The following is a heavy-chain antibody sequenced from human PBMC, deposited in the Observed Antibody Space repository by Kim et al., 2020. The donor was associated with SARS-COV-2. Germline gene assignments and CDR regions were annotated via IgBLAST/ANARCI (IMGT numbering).Heavy chain of an antibody. V-gene: IGHV7-4-1*02. D-gene: IGHD6-19*01. CDR1: GYTFTSYA. CDR2: FNTNTGNP. J-gene: IGHJ6*02. Sequence: ASVKVSCKASGYTFTSYAMNWVRQAPGQGLEWMGWFNTNTGNPTYAQGFTGRFVFSLDTSVSTAYLQISSLKAEDTAVYYCARDGSSGWYYYGMDVWGQGTTVTVSS. CDR3: ARDGSSGWYYYGMDV.